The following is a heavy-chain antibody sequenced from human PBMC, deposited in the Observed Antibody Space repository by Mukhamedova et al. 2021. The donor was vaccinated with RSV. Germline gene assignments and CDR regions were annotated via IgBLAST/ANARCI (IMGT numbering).Heavy chain of an antibody. D-gene: IGHD6-6*01. CDR3: ARTFLGSSSDY. V-gene: IGHV3-11*01. Sequence: GKGLEWVSYISSSGSTIYYADSVKGRFTISRDNAKNSLYLQMNSLRAEDTAVYYCARTFLGSSSDYWGQGPLVTVSS. J-gene: IGHJ4*02. CDR2: ISSSGSTI.